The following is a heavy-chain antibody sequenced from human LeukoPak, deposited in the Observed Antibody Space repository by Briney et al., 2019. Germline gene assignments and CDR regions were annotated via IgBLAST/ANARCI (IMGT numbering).Heavy chain of an antibody. V-gene: IGHV4-59*01. J-gene: IGHJ4*02. Sequence: PGGSLRLSCTVSVGSTSSYYWSWIRQPPGKGLEWLGYIYYSGSTNYNPSLKSRVTISVDTSKNQFSLKLSSVTAADTAVYYCARYYYDSSGYYSYYFDYWGQGTLATVSS. CDR2: IYYSGST. CDR3: ARYYYDSSGYYSYYFDY. D-gene: IGHD3-22*01. CDR1: VGSTSSYY.